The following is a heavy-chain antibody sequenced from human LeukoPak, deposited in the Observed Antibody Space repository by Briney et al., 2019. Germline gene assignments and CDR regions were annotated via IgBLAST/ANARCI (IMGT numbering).Heavy chain of an antibody. CDR1: AASLRHYY. J-gene: IGHJ4*02. CDR2: ISTSRST. Sequence: SDTLSLPYAVSAASLRHYYWRCMRQAPGKGLAGIGYISTSRSTNYHPSLKRRVSISLNTTNNRFSLKLNFVTAADTAVYYCASPRSGYRYSFDYWGQGALVTVSS. D-gene: IGHD3-22*01. V-gene: IGHV4-4*09. CDR3: ASPRSGYRYSFDY.